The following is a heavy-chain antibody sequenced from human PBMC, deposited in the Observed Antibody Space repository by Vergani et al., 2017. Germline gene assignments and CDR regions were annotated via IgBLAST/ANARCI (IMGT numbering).Heavy chain of an antibody. CDR2: IIPILGIA. CDR3: ARSVDNCSGGSCFSPYYGMDV. V-gene: IGHV1-69*02. CDR1: GGTFSSYT. D-gene: IGHD2-15*01. J-gene: IGHJ6*02. Sequence: QVQLVQSGAEVKKPGSSVKVSCKASGGTFSSYTISWVRQAPGQGLEWMGRIIPILGIANYAQKFQGRVTITADKSTSTAYMSLSSLRSEDTAVYYCARSVDNCSGGSCFSPYYGMDVWGQGTTVTVSS.